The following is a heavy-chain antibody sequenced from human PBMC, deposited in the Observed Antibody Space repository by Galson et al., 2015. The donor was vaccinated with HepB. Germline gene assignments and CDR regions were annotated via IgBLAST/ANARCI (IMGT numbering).Heavy chain of an antibody. Sequence: CAISGDSVSSTITTWNWTRQSPSRGLEWLGRTYYRSEWYSDYALSVKSRITINPDPSKNQFSLQLNSVTAEDTAVYYCAKSSLTGATDYWGQGTLVTVSS. J-gene: IGHJ4*02. CDR2: TYYRSEWYS. CDR1: GDSVSSTITT. D-gene: IGHD5-24*01. V-gene: IGHV6-1*01. CDR3: AKSSLTGATDY.